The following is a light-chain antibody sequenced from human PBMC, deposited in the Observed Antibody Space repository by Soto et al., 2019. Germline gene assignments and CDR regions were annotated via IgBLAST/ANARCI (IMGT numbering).Light chain of an antibody. Sequence: EIVMTQSPATLSVSPGERATLSCRASQSVSSNVAWYQQKPGQAPRLLIYDASTRATGIPARFSGSGSGTEFTLTISGLQSEDFAVYYCQQYNNWPLTFGGGTKVEIK. CDR1: QSVSSN. CDR2: DAS. CDR3: QQYNNWPLT. V-gene: IGKV3-15*01. J-gene: IGKJ4*01.